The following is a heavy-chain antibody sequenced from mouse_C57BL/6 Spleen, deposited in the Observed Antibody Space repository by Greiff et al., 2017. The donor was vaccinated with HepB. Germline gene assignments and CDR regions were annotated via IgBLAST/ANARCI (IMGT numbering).Heavy chain of an antibody. Sequence: VQLQQSGAELVKPGASVKMSCKASGYTFTSYWITWVKQRPGQGLEWIGDIYPGSGSTNYNEKFKSKATLTVDTSSSTAYMQLSSLTSEDSAVYYCARYGYYLYAMDYWGQGTSVTVSS. CDR1: GYTFTSYW. CDR3: ARYGYYLYAMDY. J-gene: IGHJ4*01. CDR2: IYPGSGST. D-gene: IGHD2-3*01. V-gene: IGHV1-55*01.